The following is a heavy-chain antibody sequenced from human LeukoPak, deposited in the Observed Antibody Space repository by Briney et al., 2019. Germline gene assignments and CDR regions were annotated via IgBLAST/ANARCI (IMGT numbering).Heavy chain of an antibody. D-gene: IGHD6-13*01. CDR2: ISGSGGTT. V-gene: IGHV3-23*01. CDR1: GFTFSSHA. Sequence: GGSLRLSCAASGFTFSSHAMSWVRQAPGKGLEWVSTISGSGGTTYYADSVRGRFTISRDNSKNTLYLQMNTLRAEDTAVYYCAKEEAFGSSWTDYWGQGTLVTVSS. J-gene: IGHJ4*02. CDR3: AKEEAFGSSWTDY.